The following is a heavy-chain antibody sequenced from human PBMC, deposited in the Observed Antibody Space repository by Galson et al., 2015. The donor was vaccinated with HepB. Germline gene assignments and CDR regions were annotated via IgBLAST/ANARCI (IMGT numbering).Heavy chain of an antibody. J-gene: IGHJ4*02. V-gene: IGHV3-48*03. D-gene: IGHD3-16*01. CDR3: VRPHQGWGTTDY. CDR1: GFTFSSYE. CDR2: ISVSAHAI. Sequence: SLRLSCATSGFTFSSYEFNWLRQAPGKGLEWLSYISVSAHAIYYAASVKGRFTISRDNAKNSLYLQMNSLRAEDTAVYFCVRPHQGWGTTDYWGQGTLVTVSS.